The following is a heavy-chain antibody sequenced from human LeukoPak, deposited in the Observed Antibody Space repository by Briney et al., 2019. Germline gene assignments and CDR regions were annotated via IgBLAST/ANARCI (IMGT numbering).Heavy chain of an antibody. CDR1: GFTFSSYA. Sequence: GGSLRLSCAASGFTFSSYAMSWVRQAPGKGLEWVSAITDSGGDTYSADSVKGRFTTSRDNSRNTLYLQMNSLRAKDTAVYYCARTGLMVYAILAFDIWGQGTMVTVSS. CDR3: ARTGLMVYAILAFDI. D-gene: IGHD2-8*01. CDR2: ITDSGGDT. V-gene: IGHV3-23*01. J-gene: IGHJ3*02.